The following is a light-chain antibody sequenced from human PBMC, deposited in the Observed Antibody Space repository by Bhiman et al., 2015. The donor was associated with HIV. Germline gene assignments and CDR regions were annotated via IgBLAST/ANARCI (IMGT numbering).Light chain of an antibody. Sequence: NFMLTQPHSVSESPGKTLTISCTGSSGSIASNYVQWFQQRPGSAPTILIYKDNQRPSGVPDRFSGSIDSSSNSASLTISGLRTEDEADYYCQSYHVNLLVIFGDGTRLTVL. CDR2: KDN. CDR1: SGSIASNY. V-gene: IGLV6-57*02. CDR3: QSYHVNLLVI. J-gene: IGLJ5*01.